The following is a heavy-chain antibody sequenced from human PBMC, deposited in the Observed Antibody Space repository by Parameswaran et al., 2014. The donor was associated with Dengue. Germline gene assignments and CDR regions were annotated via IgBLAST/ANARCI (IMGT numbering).Heavy chain of an antibody. CDR3: ARVTSGSWSYYYYGMDV. V-gene: IGHV4-59*01. J-gene: IGHJ6*02. Sequence: RWIRQPPGKGLEWIGYIYYSGSTNYNPSLKSRVTISVDTSKNQFSLKLSSVTAADTAVYYCARVTSGSWSYYYYGMDVWGQGTTVTVSS. CDR2: IYYSGST. D-gene: IGHD6-13*01.